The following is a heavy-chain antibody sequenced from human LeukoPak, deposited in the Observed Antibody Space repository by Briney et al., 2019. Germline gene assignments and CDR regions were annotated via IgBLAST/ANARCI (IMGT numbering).Heavy chain of an antibody. D-gene: IGHD2-2*02. CDR3: ARGHIVVVPAAIPRSDWFDP. CDR1: GGSISSGDYY. CDR2: IYYSGST. J-gene: IGHJ5*02. V-gene: IGHV4-30-4*01. Sequence: SETLSLTCTVPGGSISSGDYYWSWIRQPPGKGLEWIGYIYYSGSTYYNPSLKSRVTISVDTSKNQFSLKLSSVTAADTAVYYCARGHIVVVPAAIPRSDWFDPWGQGTLVTVSS.